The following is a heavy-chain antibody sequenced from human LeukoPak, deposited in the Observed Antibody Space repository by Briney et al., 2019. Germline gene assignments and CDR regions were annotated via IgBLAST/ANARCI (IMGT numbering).Heavy chain of an antibody. V-gene: IGHV3-30*04. D-gene: IGHD2-2*01. J-gene: IGHJ4*02. CDR3: ARVLSTSCLDF. CDR1: GFTFSNYV. CDR2: ISYDGSTK. Sequence: PGGSLRLSCAASGFTFSNYVMHWVRQAPGKGLEWVAVISYDGSTKYYPDSVKGRFTISRDNSKNTLYLQMSSLRAEDTALYYCARVLSTSCLDFWGQGTLVTVSS.